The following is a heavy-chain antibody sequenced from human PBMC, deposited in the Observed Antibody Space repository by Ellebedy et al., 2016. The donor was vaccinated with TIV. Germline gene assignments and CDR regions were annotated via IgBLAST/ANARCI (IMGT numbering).Heavy chain of an antibody. J-gene: IGHJ4*02. CDR3: ASDRDYAFNY. V-gene: IGHV3-48*04. Sequence: GESLKISCTASGSTFSTYSMNWVRQAPGKGLEWVSYVSGSGKTTYYTDSVKGRFTISRDNAKNSLYLQMNGLTAEDTAVYYCASDRDYAFNYWGQGTLVTVSS. CDR2: VSGSGKTT. CDR1: GSTFSTYS. D-gene: IGHD4/OR15-4a*01.